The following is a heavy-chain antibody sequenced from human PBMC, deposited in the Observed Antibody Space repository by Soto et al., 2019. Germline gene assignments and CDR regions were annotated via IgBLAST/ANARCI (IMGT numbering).Heavy chain of an antibody. CDR1: GGIFSDYG. CDR2: IIPVFGTP. Sequence: ASVKVSCKASGGIFSDYGIIWVRQAPGQGLEWMGGIIPVFGTPNYAQKFQGRVTITADESTTTAYMELRSLTSDDTAVYYCARGWDHYDASGLLTWFDPWGQGTLVTVSS. CDR3: ARGWDHYDASGLLTWFDP. D-gene: IGHD3-22*01. V-gene: IGHV1-69*13. J-gene: IGHJ5*02.